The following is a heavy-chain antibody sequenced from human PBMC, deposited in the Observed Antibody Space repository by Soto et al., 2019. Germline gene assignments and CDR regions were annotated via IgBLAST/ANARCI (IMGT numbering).Heavy chain of an antibody. V-gene: IGHV1-69*08. D-gene: IGHD3-16*01. J-gene: IGHJ4*02. CDR1: ADTFTGFT. Sequence: QVQLVQSGAEVKEAGSSVKVSCKASADTFTGFTVTWVRQAPGQGLEWVGRVIPILGASNFAQKFQGRVTISADKSTDTAYMVLTGLTSEDTAVYYCASSRGSYYSNFDSWGQGTLVTVSS. CDR2: VIPILGAS. CDR3: ASSRGSYYSNFDS.